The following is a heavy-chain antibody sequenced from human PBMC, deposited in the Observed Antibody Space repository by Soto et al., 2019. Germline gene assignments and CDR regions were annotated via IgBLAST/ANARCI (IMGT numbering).Heavy chain of an antibody. CDR3: ARILQFLDPRRLGMDV. V-gene: IGHV5-51*01. Sequence: GESLKISCKGSGYSFTSYWIGWVRQMPGKGLEWMGIIYPGDSDTRYSPSFQGQVTISADKSISTAYLQWSSLKASDTAMYYCARILQFLDPRRLGMDVWRQGTTVTVSS. CDR2: IYPGDSDT. D-gene: IGHD3-3*01. CDR1: GYSFTSYW. J-gene: IGHJ6*02.